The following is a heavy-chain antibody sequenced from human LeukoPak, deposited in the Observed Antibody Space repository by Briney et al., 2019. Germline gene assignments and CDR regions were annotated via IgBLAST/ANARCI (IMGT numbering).Heavy chain of an antibody. D-gene: IGHD6-13*01. V-gene: IGHV3-15*07. CDR2: IKSETDGGTT. CDR3: TRRSSAAGRQYFDY. J-gene: IGHJ4*02. CDR1: GFTFSSAW. Sequence: GGSLRLSCAASGFTFSSAWMSWVRQAPGKGLEWVGRIKSETDGGTTDYAAPVKGTFTISRDDSENTLYLQMNSLKTEDTAVYYCTRRSSAAGRQYFDYWGQGTLVTVSS.